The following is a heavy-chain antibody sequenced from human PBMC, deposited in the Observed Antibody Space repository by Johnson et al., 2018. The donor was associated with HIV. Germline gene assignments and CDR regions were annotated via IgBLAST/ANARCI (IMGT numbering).Heavy chain of an antibody. J-gene: IGHJ3*02. Sequence: VQVVESGGGLVQRGGSLRLSCSGSGFSISNYWMSWVRQAPGKGLEWVAYIKQDGSAKHYVDSVEGRFTISRDNAKNSLYLQMDSLRVEDTAVYYCARGFRSAFVDSFDIWGQGRMVTVSS. CDR3: ARGFRSAFVDSFDI. CDR1: GFSISNYW. CDR2: IKQDGSAK. D-gene: IGHD3-3*01. V-gene: IGHV3-7*04.